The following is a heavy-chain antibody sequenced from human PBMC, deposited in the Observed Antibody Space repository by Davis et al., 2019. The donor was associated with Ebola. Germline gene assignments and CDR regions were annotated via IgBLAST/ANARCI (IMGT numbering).Heavy chain of an antibody. V-gene: IGHV3-21*01. J-gene: IGHJ6*04. D-gene: IGHD3-10*01. CDR2: ISSSSSYI. Sequence: GESLKISCAASGFTFSSYSMNWVRQAPGKGLEWVSSISSSSSYIYYADSVKGRFTISRDNAKNSLYLQMNSLRVEDTAVYYCARGRYYYGSGSPYGMDVWGKGHTVTVSS. CDR3: ARGRYYYGSGSPYGMDV. CDR1: GFTFSSYS.